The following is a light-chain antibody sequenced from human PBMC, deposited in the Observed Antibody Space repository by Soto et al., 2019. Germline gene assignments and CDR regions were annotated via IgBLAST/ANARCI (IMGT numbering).Light chain of an antibody. J-gene: IGKJ2*01. CDR3: QQYNHWPS. V-gene: IGKV3-15*01. CDR1: QTVTTN. Sequence: EIVMTQSPATLSVSPGGRVTLSCRASQTVTTNLAWYQQKPGRAPRLLIYGASTRATGIPARFSGSGSGTEFSLTISSLQSEDFAVYYWQQYNHWPSFGQGTKLEIK. CDR2: GAS.